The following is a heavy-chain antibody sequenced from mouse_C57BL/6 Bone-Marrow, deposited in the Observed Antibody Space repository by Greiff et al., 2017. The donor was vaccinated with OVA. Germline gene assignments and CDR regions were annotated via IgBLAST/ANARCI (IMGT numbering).Heavy chain of an antibody. J-gene: IGHJ2*01. V-gene: IGHV1-42*01. CDR1: GYSFTGYY. CDR2: INPSTGGT. CDR3: ARKSYYSNYDY. D-gene: IGHD2-5*01. Sequence: VQLKESGPELVKPGASVKISCKASGYSFTGYYMNWVKQSPETSLEWIGEINPSTGGTTYNQKFKAKATLTVDKSSSTAYLQLKSLTSEDSAVDVCARKSYYSNYDYWGQGTTLTVSS.